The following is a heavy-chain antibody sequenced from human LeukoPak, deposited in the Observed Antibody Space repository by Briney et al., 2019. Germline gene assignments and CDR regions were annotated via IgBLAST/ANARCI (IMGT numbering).Heavy chain of an antibody. CDR3: AKGPGAAVGKRYIQH. D-gene: IGHD6-13*01. V-gene: IGHV3-74*01. CDR2: INGDGSAT. Sequence: GGSLRLSCAASGFAFSDYWMNWVRQVPGKGLVWVSRINGDGSATTYADSVKGRFTISRDNSKNSLSLQMNSLRAEDTALYYCAKGPGAAVGKRYIQHWGQGTLVTVSS. CDR1: GFAFSDYW. J-gene: IGHJ1*01.